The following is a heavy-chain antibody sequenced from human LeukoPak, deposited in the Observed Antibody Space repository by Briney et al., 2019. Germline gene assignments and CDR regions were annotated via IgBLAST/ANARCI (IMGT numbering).Heavy chain of an antibody. J-gene: IGHJ4*02. CDR1: GGSISSYY. V-gene: IGHV4-4*07. CDR2: IYTNGST. D-gene: IGHD2-8*01. Sequence: SETLSLTXTVSGGSISSYYWSWIRQPAGKGLEWIGRIYTNGSTNYNPSLKSRVTMSVDTSKNQFSLKLSSVTAADTAVYYCAREGRYCTNGVCYNYFDYWGQGTLVTVSS. CDR3: AREGRYCTNGVCYNYFDY.